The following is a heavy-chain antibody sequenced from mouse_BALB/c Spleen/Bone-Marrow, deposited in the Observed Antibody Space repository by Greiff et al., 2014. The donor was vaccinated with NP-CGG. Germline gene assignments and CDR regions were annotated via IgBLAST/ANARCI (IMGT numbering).Heavy chain of an antibody. V-gene: IGHV1-67*01. CDR3: TRGGSSHWYFGV. Sequence: VQLQQSGPELVRPGVSVKISCKGSGYAFTEYSIHWVKQSHAKSLEWIGVISTYSGNTNFNQIFKGKATMTVDKSSSTAYMELARLTSEDSAIYYCTRGGSSHWYFGVWGAGTTVTVSS. CDR2: ISTYSGNT. J-gene: IGHJ1*01. CDR1: GYAFTEYS. D-gene: IGHD1-1*01.